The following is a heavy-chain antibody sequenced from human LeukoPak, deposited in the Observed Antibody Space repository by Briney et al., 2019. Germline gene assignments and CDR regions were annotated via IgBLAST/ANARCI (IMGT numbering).Heavy chain of an antibody. CDR3: ARGGEIVVVPAATMNWFDP. J-gene: IGHJ5*02. D-gene: IGHD2-2*01. V-gene: IGHV1-46*01. CDR2: INPSGGST. Sequence: ASVKVSCKASGYTFTSYAMHWVRQAPGQGLEWMGIINPSGGSTSYAQKFQGRVTMTRDTSTSTVYMELSSLRSEDTAVYYCARGGEIVVVPAATMNWFDPWGQGTLVTVSS. CDR1: GYTFTSYA.